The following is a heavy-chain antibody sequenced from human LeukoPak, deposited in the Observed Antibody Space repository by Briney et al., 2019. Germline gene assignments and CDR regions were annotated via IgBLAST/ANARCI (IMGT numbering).Heavy chain of an antibody. CDR3: ASIMTTVTTVDY. Sequence: VANINQDGSENYYVDSVKGRFTISRDNAKNSLYLQMNSLRAEDTAVYYCASIMTTVTTVDYWGQGTLVTVSS. V-gene: IGHV3-7*03. CDR2: INQDGSEN. D-gene: IGHD4-17*01. J-gene: IGHJ4*02.